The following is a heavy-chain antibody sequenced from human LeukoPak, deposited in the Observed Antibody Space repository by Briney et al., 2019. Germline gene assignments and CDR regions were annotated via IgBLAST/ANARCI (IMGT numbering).Heavy chain of an antibody. CDR2: INPNSGGT. CDR1: GYTFTGCY. V-gene: IGHV1-2*06. D-gene: IGHD3-3*01. J-gene: IGHJ4*02. CDR3: AREAGFGVVNVDY. Sequence: ASVKVSCKASGYTFTGCYMHWVRQAPGQGLEWMGRINPNSGGTNYAQKFQGRVTMTRDTSISTAYMELSRLRSDDTAVYYCAREAGFGVVNVDYWGQGTLVTVSS.